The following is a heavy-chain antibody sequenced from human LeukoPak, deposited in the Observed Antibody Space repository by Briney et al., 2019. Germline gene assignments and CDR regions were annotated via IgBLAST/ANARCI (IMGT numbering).Heavy chain of an antibody. V-gene: IGHV3-66*01. Sequence: TGGSLRLSCAASGFTVSSNYMSWVRQAPGKGLEWVSVIYSGGSTYYADSVKGRFTISRDNSKNTLYLQMNSLRAEDTAVYYCARVGSSWYSYYFDYWGQGTLVTVSS. J-gene: IGHJ4*02. CDR1: GFTVSSNY. CDR2: IYSGGST. CDR3: ARVGSSWYSYYFDY. D-gene: IGHD6-13*01.